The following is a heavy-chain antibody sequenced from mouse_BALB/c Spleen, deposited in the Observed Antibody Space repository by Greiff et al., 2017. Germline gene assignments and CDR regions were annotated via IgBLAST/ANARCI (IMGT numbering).Heavy chain of an antibody. CDR3: ARQEHYYAMDY. J-gene: IGHJ4*01. Sequence: EVKVEESGGGLVKPGGSLKLSCAASGFAFSSYDMSWVRQTPEKRLEWVAYISSGGGSTYYPDTVKGRFTISRDNAKNTLYLQMSSLKSEDTAMYYCARQEHYYAMDYWGQGTSVTVSS. CDR1: GFAFSSYD. V-gene: IGHV5-12-1*01. CDR2: ISSGGGST.